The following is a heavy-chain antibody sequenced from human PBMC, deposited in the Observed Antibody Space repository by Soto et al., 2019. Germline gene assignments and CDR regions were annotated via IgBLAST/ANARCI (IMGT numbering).Heavy chain of an antibody. CDR2: ISGSGGRT. CDR3: AKDCYGVDV. J-gene: IGHJ6*02. CDR1: GFTFSSDA. Sequence: GGSLRLSCAASGFTFSSDAMSWVRQAPGKGLEWVSAISGSGGRTDYADSVKGRFTISRDNSKSTLYLQMNSLRAEDTAVYYCAKDCYGVDVWGQGTTVTVSS. V-gene: IGHV3-23*01.